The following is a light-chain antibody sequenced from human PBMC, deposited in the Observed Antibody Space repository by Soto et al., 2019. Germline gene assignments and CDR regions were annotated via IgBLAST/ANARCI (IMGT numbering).Light chain of an antibody. J-gene: IGLJ3*02. CDR1: SSNIGENY. CDR3: GTWDSSLSVWV. V-gene: IGLV1-51*02. CDR2: ESD. Sequence: QSVLTQPPSVSAAPGQRVTISCSGSSSNIGENYVSWYQHLPGTAPKLLIFESDKRPSGIPDRFSASKSGTSSTLGITGLQAGDEADYYCGTWDSSLSVWVFGGGTKLTVL.